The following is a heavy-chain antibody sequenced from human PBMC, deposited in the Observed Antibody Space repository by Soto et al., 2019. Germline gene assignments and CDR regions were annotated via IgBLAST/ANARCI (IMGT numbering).Heavy chain of an antibody. CDR3: ARPVPHYGDYVDGMDV. CDR2: ISAYNGNT. V-gene: IGHV1-18*01. D-gene: IGHD4-17*01. CDR1: GYTFTSYG. J-gene: IGHJ6*02. Sequence: ASVKVSCKASGYTFTSYGISWVRQAPGQGLEWMGWISAYNGNTNYAQKLQGRVTMTTDTSTSTAYMELRSLRSDDTAVYYCARPVPHYGDYVDGMDVWGQGTTVTVSS.